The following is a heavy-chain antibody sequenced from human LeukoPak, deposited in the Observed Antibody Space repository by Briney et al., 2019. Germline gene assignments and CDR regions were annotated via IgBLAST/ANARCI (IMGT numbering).Heavy chain of an antibody. CDR2: ISISSNYI. J-gene: IGHJ5*02. Sequence: GGSLRLSCAASGFTFSRYSRNWVRQAPGKGLEWGSSISISSNYIYYTDSVKGRFTISRDNSKNTLYLQMNSLRAEDTAVYYCAGEVVVVWLDPWGQGTPVTVSS. V-gene: IGHV3-21*04. CDR3: AGEVVVVWLDP. CDR1: GFTFSRYS. D-gene: IGHD3-22*01.